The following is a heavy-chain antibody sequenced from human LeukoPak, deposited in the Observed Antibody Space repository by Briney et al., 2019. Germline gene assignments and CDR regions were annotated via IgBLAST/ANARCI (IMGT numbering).Heavy chain of an antibody. J-gene: IGHJ4*02. Sequence: PGGSLRLSCAASGFTVSSNYMSWVRQAPGKGLEWVSVIYSGGSTFYADSVKGRFTISRDNSKNTLYLQMNSLRAEDTAVYYCAKGTLDIVVVPAAPKVYYFDYWGQGTLVTVSS. CDR2: IYSGGST. CDR1: GFTVSSNY. V-gene: IGHV3-53*01. D-gene: IGHD2-2*01. CDR3: AKGTLDIVVVPAAPKVYYFDY.